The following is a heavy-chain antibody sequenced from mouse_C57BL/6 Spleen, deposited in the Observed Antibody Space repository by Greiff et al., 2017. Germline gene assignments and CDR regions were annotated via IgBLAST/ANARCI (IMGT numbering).Heavy chain of an antibody. V-gene: IGHV1-55*01. D-gene: IGHD1-1*01. CDR2: ISPGSGST. Sequence: VQLQQPGAELVKPGASVKMSCKASGYTFTSYWITWVKQRPGQGLEWIGDISPGSGSTNYNEKFKSKATLTVDTSSSTAYMQLSSLTSEDSAVYYCARSSMTTVVEDAMDCWGEGTSVTASS. CDR1: GYTFTSYW. J-gene: IGHJ4*01. CDR3: ARSSMTTVVEDAMDC.